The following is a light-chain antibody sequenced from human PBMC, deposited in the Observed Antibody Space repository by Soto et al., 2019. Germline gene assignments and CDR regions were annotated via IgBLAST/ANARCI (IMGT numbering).Light chain of an antibody. CDR2: EGS. Sequence: QSALTQPASVSGSPGQTITISCTGTSSVVGSYNVVSWYQQHPGKAPKLISYEGSKRPSGVSNRVSGSNSGNTASLTISRLQDEDEADYYCCSYAGSLYVFGTGTKLTVL. V-gene: IGLV2-23*01. CDR1: SSVVGSYNV. CDR3: CSYAGSLYV. J-gene: IGLJ1*01.